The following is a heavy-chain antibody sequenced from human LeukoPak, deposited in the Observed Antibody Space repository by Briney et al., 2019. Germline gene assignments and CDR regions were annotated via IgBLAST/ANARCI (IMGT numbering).Heavy chain of an antibody. Sequence: GASVKVSCKASGYTFTKYYMHWVRQAPGQGLEWMGIINPSGGSTSYAQKFQGRVTMTRDTSTSRVYMEVSSLRSEDTAVYYCARDSNSGAFDIWGQGTMVTVPS. V-gene: IGHV1-46*01. D-gene: IGHD6-6*01. CDR1: GYTFTKYY. CDR3: ARDSNSGAFDI. J-gene: IGHJ3*02. CDR2: INPSGGST.